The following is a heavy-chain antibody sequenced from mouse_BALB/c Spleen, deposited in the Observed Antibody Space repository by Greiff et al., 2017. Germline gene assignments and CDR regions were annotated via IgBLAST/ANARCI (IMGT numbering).Heavy chain of an antibody. J-gene: IGHJ2*01. CDR3: ARSLRRQGYFDY. Sequence: VQLQESGPELVKPGASVKISCKASGYAFSSSWMNWVKQRPGQGLEWIGRIYPGDGDTNYNGKFKGKATLTADKSSSTAYMQLSSLTSVDSAVYFCARSLRRQGYFDYWGQGTTLTVSS. CDR1: GYAFSSSW. V-gene: IGHV1-82*01. CDR2: IYPGDGDT.